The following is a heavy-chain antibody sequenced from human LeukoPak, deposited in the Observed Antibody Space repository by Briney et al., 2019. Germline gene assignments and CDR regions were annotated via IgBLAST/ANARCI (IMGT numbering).Heavy chain of an antibody. CDR1: GFIFSSYA. D-gene: IGHD6-6*01. Sequence: GGSLRLSCAACGFIFSSYAMSWVRQAPGKGLEWVSAISGSGGSTYYADSVKGRFTISRDNSKNTLYLQMNSLRAEDTAVYYCAKSTTEYSSSTVSSSPYHFDYWGQGTLVTVSS. V-gene: IGHV3-23*01. CDR2: ISGSGGST. CDR3: AKSTTEYSSSTVSSSPYHFDY. J-gene: IGHJ4*02.